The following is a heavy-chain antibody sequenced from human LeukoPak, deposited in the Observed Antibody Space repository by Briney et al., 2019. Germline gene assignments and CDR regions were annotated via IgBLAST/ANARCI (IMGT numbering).Heavy chain of an antibody. CDR1: GGTFSSYA. J-gene: IGHJ3*02. D-gene: IGHD2-2*02. CDR3: ATDCSSTSCYILTDAFDI. Sequence: SVKVSCKASGGTFSSYAISWVRQAPGQGLEWMGGIIPIFGTANYAQKFQGRVTITADESTSTAYMELSSLRSEDTAMYYCATDCSSTSCYILTDAFDIWGQGTMVTASS. V-gene: IGHV1-69*13. CDR2: IIPIFGTA.